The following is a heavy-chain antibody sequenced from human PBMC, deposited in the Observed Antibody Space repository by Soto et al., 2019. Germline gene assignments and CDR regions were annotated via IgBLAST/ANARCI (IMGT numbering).Heavy chain of an antibody. D-gene: IGHD3-3*01. V-gene: IGHV1-18*01. CDR1: GYNFNIYG. Sequence: ASVKVSCKASGYNFNIYGINWVRQAPGQGLELMGWISAYDGKTTYAEKFLGRVTMTTDTSTNTAYLELRNLRSDDTAVYYCARDPHEYWTSYWFDPWGQGTLVTVSS. J-gene: IGHJ5*02. CDR3: ARDPHEYWTSYWFDP. CDR2: ISAYDGKT.